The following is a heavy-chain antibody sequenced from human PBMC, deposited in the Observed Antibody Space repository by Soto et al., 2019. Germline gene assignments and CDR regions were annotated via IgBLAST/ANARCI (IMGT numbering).Heavy chain of an antibody. V-gene: IGHV4-34*01. CDR2: INHSGST. CDR3: LYGDYSHWFDP. D-gene: IGHD4-17*01. J-gene: IGHJ5*02. Sequence: XLTCAVYCGSFSFYYWSWSRQPPGKGLEWIGEINHSGSTNYNPSLKSRVTISVDTSKNQFSLKLSSVTAADTAVYYCLYGDYSHWFDPWGQGTLVTVSS. CDR1: CGSFSFYY.